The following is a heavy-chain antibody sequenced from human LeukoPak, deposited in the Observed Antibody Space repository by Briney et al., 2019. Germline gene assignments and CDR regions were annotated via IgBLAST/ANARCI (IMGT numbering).Heavy chain of an antibody. CDR2: IYYSGST. D-gene: IGHD3-10*01. J-gene: IGHJ4*02. Sequence: SETLSLTCTVSGGSISSSSYYWGWIRQPPGKGLEWIGSIYYSGSTYYNPSLKSRVTISVDTSKNQFSLKLSSVTAADTAVYYCARAVGSGSYKHFDYWGQGTLATVSS. V-gene: IGHV4-39*07. CDR1: GGSISSSSYY. CDR3: ARAVGSGSYKHFDY.